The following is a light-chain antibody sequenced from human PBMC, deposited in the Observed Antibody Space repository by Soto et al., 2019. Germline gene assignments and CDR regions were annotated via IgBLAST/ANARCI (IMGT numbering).Light chain of an antibody. CDR1: QTIKKY. J-gene: IGKJ4*01. V-gene: IGKV1-39*01. CDR3: QQSFATPLT. CDR2: TAS. Sequence: DIQMTQSPSSLSASVGDRVTITCRASQTIKKYLNWYQQKPGKAPKLLVYTASSLQVGLPSRFSGSGSGTNFTLTISSLQPEDFATYFCQQSFATPLTFGGGTKVDIK.